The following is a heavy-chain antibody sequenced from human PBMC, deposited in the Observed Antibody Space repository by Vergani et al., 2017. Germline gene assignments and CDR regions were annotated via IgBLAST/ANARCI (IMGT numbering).Heavy chain of an antibody. CDR2: ISSSSSYI. J-gene: IGHJ5*02. CDR3: ARVGYYYDSSGYNWFDP. CDR1: GFTFSSYS. D-gene: IGHD3-22*01. Sequence: EVQLVESGGGLVKPGGSLRLSCAASGFTFSSYSMNWVRQAPGKGLEGVSSISSSSSYIYYADSVKGRFTITRDNAKNSLYLQMNSLRAEDTAVYYCARVGYYYDSSGYNWFDPWGQGTLVTVSS. V-gene: IGHV3-21*01.